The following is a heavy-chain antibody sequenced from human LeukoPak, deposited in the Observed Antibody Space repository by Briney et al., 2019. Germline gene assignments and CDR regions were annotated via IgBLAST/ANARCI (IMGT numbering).Heavy chain of an antibody. CDR1: GSTFSDYY. D-gene: IGHD3-3*01. Sequence: GGSLRLSCAASGSTFSDYYMSWIRQAPGKGLEWVSYISSSGSTIYYADSVKGRFTISRDNAKNSLYLQMNSLRAEDTAVYYCAIAEWALLADYWGQGTLVTVSS. J-gene: IGHJ4*02. CDR3: AIAEWALLADY. V-gene: IGHV3-11*01. CDR2: ISSSGSTI.